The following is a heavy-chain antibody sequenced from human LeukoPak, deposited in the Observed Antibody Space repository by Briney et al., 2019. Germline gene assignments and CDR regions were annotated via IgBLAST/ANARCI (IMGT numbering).Heavy chain of an antibody. CDR1: GFTFSNYW. J-gene: IGHJ5*02. Sequence: GGSLRLSCAVSGFTFSNYWMNWVRQAPGKGLVWVSRINSDGINTSYADSVKGRFTISRDNAKNTLNLQMNSLRAEDTAVYYCARDLGQYYDTSDNWFDPWGQGTLVTVSS. V-gene: IGHV3-74*01. CDR2: INSDGINT. CDR3: ARDLGQYYDTSDNWFDP. D-gene: IGHD3-22*01.